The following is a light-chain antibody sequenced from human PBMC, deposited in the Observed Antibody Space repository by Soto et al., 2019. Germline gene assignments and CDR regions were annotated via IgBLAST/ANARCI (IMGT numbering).Light chain of an antibody. CDR1: QGISSY. Sequence: IQLTQSPSSLSASVGDGVTITCRASQGISSYLAWYQQKPGKAPNLLIYAASTLQSGVPSRFSGSGSGTDFPLTINSLQPEDFATYYCQQLNTYPITFGQGTRLEIK. CDR2: AAS. J-gene: IGKJ5*01. V-gene: IGKV1-9*01. CDR3: QQLNTYPIT.